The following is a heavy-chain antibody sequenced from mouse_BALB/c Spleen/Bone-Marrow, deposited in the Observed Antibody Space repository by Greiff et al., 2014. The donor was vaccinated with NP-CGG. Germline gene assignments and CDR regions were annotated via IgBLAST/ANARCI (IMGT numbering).Heavy chain of an antibody. CDR3: ARWLPLAY. V-gene: IGHV14-3*02. D-gene: IGHD2-2*01. CDR2: IDPANGNT. CDR1: GFNIKDTY. Sequence: EVQLQQSGAELVKPGASVKLSCTASGFNIKDTYMHWVKQRPEQGLEWIGRIDPANGNTKYDPKFQGKATITADTSSNTAYLQLSGLTSEDTAVYYCARWLPLAYWGQGTLVTVSA. J-gene: IGHJ3*01.